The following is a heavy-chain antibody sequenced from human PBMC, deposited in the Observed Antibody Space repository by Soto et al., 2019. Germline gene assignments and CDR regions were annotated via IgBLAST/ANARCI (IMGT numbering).Heavy chain of an antibody. D-gene: IGHD2-21*02. V-gene: IGHV1-46*01. J-gene: IGHJ4*02. CDR2: VNPSGGHT. CDR3: ARGGHVVVVTAALDY. CDR1: GDTFTDYY. Sequence: QVQLMQSGAEGKKPGASVKVSCKASGDTFTDYYIHWVRQAPGQGLEWMGTVNPSGGHTTYAQHFLVRVTMTRDTSTSTLYMELTSLTADDTAIYYCARGGHVVVVTAALDYWGQGNLVTVSS.